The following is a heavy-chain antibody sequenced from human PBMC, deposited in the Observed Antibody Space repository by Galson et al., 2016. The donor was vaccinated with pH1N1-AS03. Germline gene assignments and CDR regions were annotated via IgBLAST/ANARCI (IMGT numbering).Heavy chain of an antibody. CDR2: VIGVFGTS. J-gene: IGHJ4*02. CDR3: PRESGYNYGYLDY. D-gene: IGHD5-18*01. V-gene: IGHV1-69*13. CDR1: GVIFRSFG. Sequence: SVKVSCKASGVIFRSFGISWVRQAPGQGLEWMGRVIGVFGTSKHAQKFQGRVTITADEATSTAYMELTSLRSDDTAVYYCPRESGYNYGYLDYWGQGTLVTVSS.